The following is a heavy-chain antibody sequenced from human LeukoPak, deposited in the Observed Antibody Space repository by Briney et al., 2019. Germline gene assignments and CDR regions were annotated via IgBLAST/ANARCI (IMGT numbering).Heavy chain of an antibody. V-gene: IGHV3-7*01. D-gene: IGHD6-13*01. CDR2: IKQSGNEK. Sequence: PGGSLRLSCAASGFSFSTYCMSWVRQAPGKGLEWAANIKQSGNEKYYVDSVKGRFTISRDNAKNSLYLQMNSLRAEDTALYSCARVAATGNYWYFDLWGRGTLITVSS. CDR3: ARVAATGNYWYFDL. J-gene: IGHJ2*01. CDR1: GFSFSTYC.